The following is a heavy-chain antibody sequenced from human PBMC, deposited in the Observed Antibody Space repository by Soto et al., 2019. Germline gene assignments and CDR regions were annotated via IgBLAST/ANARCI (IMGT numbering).Heavy chain of an antibody. CDR3: AKNGQPPYYYYGMDV. D-gene: IGHD2-8*01. J-gene: IGHJ6*02. V-gene: IGHV1-18*01. CDR1: GYTFTRYG. Sequence: QGQLVQSGAEVKKPGASVKVSCKASGYTFTRYGISWVRQAPGHGLEWMGWISGYNGDTKYAQKLQGRVTMTVDTSTTTAYMELRSLTSDDRAVYYCAKNGQPPYYYYGMDVWGQGTTVTVSS. CDR2: ISGYNGDT.